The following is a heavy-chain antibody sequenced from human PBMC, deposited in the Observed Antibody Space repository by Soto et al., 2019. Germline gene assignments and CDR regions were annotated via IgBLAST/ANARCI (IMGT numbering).Heavy chain of an antibody. J-gene: IGHJ4*02. CDR1: GFAFSSHS. CDR2: TSPSGNSI. Sequence: EVQLVDSGGGLVQPGGSLRLSCAASGFAFSSHSMYWVRQAPGKGLEWVSYTSPSGNSIQYADSVKGRFTISRDNARNSVSLQMNSLRDDDTAVYYCVKGRVDTAYFDLWGQGSLVTVSS. D-gene: IGHD2-21*01. CDR3: VKGRVDTAYFDL. V-gene: IGHV3-48*02.